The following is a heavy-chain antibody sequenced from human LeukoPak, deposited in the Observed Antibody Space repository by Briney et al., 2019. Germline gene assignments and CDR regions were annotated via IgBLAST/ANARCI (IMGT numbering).Heavy chain of an antibody. V-gene: IGHV5-51*01. CDR3: AIIPGPSGWYGGVDY. CDR1: GYSFTSYW. J-gene: IGHJ4*02. D-gene: IGHD6-19*01. Sequence: GESLKISCKGSGYSFTSYWIGWVRQMPGKGLEWMGIIYPGDSDTRYSPSFQGQVTISADKSISTAYLQWSSLKASDTAMYYCAIIPGPSGWYGGVDYWGQGTLVTVSS. CDR2: IYPGDSDT.